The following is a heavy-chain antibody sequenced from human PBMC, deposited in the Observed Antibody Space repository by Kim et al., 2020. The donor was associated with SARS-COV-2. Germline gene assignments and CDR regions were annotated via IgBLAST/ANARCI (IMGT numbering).Heavy chain of an antibody. V-gene: IGHV3-30*04. J-gene: IGHJ4*01. CDR2: ISYDGSNK. CDR3: ARGGGGFVGVVAATPFD. CDR1: GFTFSSYA. D-gene: IGHD2-15*01. Sequence: GGSLRLSCAASGFTFSSYAMHWVRQAPGKGLEWVAVISYDGSNKYYADSVKGRFTISRDNSKNTLYLQMNSLRAEDTAVYYCARGGGGFVGVVAATPFD.